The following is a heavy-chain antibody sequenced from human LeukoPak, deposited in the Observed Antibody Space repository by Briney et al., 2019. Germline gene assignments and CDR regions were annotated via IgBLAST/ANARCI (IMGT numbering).Heavy chain of an antibody. Sequence: GGSLRLSCAASGFSFSNYAMAWVRQAPGEGLEWVSAISGSGGDTHYAASVRGRFTITRDNSKNSFSLYMNSLRVDDTAVYYCARETPLVRRLITIDYWGQGALVTVSS. D-gene: IGHD3-10*01. V-gene: IGHV3-23*01. CDR2: ISGSGGDT. CDR3: ARETPLVRRLITIDY. CDR1: GFSFSNYA. J-gene: IGHJ4*02.